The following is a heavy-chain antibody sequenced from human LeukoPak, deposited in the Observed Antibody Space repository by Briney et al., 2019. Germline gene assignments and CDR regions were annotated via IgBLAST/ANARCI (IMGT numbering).Heavy chain of an antibody. D-gene: IGHD3-22*01. CDR1: GFTFSIYT. J-gene: IGHJ4*02. CDR2: ISSSSNYI. CDR3: ARDYDGSGYFGY. Sequence: GGSLRLSCAASGFTFSIYTMNWVRQAPGKGLEWVSSISSSSNYIYYADSVKGRFTTSRDNAKNSLYLQMNSLRAEDTAVYYCARDYDGSGYFGYWGQGTLVTV. V-gene: IGHV3-21*01.